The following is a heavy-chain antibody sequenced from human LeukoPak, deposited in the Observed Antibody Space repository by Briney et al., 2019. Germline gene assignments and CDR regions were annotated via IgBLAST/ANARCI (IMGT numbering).Heavy chain of an antibody. J-gene: IGHJ4*02. V-gene: IGHV3-66*04. Sequence: PGGSLRLSCAASGITVSTNYMSWVRQAAGKGLEWVAIIYSGGATYYADSVKGRFTISRENSKNTLWLQMNSLRAEDTAVYYCARLHYDVLTGPFDYWGQGTLVTVSS. CDR1: GITVSTNY. CDR2: IYSGGAT. D-gene: IGHD3-9*01. CDR3: ARLHYDVLTGPFDY.